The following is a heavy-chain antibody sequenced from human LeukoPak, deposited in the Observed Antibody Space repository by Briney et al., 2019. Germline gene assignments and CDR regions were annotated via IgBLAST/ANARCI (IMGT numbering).Heavy chain of an antibody. CDR2: INHSGSI. V-gene: IGHV4-34*01. J-gene: IGHJ4*02. CDR1: GGSFSGYY. CDR3: ARDSSTHLTMIVVVPRPRYFDY. D-gene: IGHD3-22*01. Sequence: SETLSLTCAVYGGSFSGYYWSWIRQPPGKGLEWIGEINHSGSINYNPSLKSRVTISVDTSKNQFSLKLSSVTAADTAVYYCARDSSTHLTMIVVVPRPRYFDYWGQGTLVTVSS.